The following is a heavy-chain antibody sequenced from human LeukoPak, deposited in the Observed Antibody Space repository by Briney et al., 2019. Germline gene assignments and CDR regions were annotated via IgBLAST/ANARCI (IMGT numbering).Heavy chain of an antibody. J-gene: IGHJ4*02. Sequence: GGTLRLSCAASGFTFSSYEMNWVRQPPGKGLEWVSYISSSGSTIYYADSVKGRFTISRDNAKNSLYLQMNSLRADDTAFYYCARSYYDILTGHYYFDYWGQGTLVTVSS. CDR2: ISSSGSTI. CDR1: GFTFSSYE. D-gene: IGHD3-9*01. CDR3: ARSYYDILTGHYYFDY. V-gene: IGHV3-48*03.